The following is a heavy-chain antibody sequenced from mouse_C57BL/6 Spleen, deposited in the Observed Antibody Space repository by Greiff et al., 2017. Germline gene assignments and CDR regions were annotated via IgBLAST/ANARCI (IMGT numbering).Heavy chain of an antibody. Sequence: EVQLQESGPGLVKPSQSLSLTCSVTGYSITSGYYWNWIRQFPGNKLEWMGYISYDGSNNYNPSLKNRISITRDTSKNQFFLKLNSVTTEDTATYYCARESWDAWYFDVWGTGTTVTVSS. V-gene: IGHV3-6*01. CDR2: ISYDGSN. CDR3: ARESWDAWYFDV. J-gene: IGHJ1*03. D-gene: IGHD4-1*01. CDR1: GYSITSGYY.